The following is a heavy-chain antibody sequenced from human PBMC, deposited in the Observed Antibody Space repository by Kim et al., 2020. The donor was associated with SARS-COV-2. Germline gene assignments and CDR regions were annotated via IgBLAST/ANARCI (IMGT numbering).Heavy chain of an antibody. CDR1: GFTFSSYS. Sequence: GGSLRLSCAASGFTFSSYSMNWVRQAPGKGLEWVSSISSSSSYIYYADSVKGRFTISRDNAKNSLYLQMNSLRAEDTAVYYCARDSNYYDSSGYVTYYYYGMDVWGQGTTVTVSS. V-gene: IGHV3-21*01. CDR3: ARDSNYYDSSGYVTYYYYGMDV. D-gene: IGHD3-22*01. J-gene: IGHJ6*02. CDR2: ISSSSSYI.